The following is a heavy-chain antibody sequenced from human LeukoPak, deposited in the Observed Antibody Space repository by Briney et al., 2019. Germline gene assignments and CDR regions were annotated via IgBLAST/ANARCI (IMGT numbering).Heavy chain of an antibody. Sequence: SETLSLTCAVYGGSFSGYYWSWIRQPPGKELEWIGEINHSGSTNYNPSLKSRVTISVDTSKNQFSLRLSSVTAADTAVYYCARGRRYYYYYMDVWGKGTTVTVSS. V-gene: IGHV4-34*01. CDR2: INHSGST. J-gene: IGHJ6*03. CDR1: GGSFSGYY. CDR3: ARGRRYYYYYMDV.